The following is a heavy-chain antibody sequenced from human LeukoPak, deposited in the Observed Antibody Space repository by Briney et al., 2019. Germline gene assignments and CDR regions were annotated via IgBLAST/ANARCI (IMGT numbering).Heavy chain of an antibody. V-gene: IGHV4-38-2*02. Sequence: SETQSLTCTVSGYSISSGFYWGWIRQPPGEGLQYIGSIHYSGSTFYNPSLKSRVTMSVDTSKNQFSLKLSSVTAADTAVYYCHLVRGGGYFDYWGLGTLVTVSS. CDR1: GYSISSGFY. J-gene: IGHJ4*02. D-gene: IGHD3-10*01. CDR2: IHYSGST. CDR3: HLVRGGGYFDY.